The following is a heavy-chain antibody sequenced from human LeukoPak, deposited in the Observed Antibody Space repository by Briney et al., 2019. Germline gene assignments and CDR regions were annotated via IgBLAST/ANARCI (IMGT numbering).Heavy chain of an antibody. CDR2: IKSKTDGGTT. CDR1: GFTFSNAW. D-gene: IGHD2-15*01. V-gene: IGHV3-15*01. Sequence: GGSLRLSCAASGFTFSNAWMSWVCQAPGKGLEWVGRIKSKTDGGTTDYAAPVKGRFTISRDDSKNTLYLQMNSLKTEDTAVYYCTTAHCSGGSCQVDYWGQGTLVTVSS. J-gene: IGHJ4*02. CDR3: TTAHCSGGSCQVDY.